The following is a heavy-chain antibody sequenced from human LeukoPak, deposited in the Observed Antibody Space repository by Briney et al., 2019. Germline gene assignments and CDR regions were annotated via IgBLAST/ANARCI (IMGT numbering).Heavy chain of an antibody. D-gene: IGHD3/OR15-3a*01. V-gene: IGHV4-39*02. Sequence: PSETLSPTCSVSDGSISSGYYYWAWIRQPPGKGPEWIGSIYYSGTTYPNSSLKSRVTISVDTSKNQFSLKLSSVTAADTAVYYCARDLSRTLPWFDPWGQGTLVTVSS. J-gene: IGHJ5*02. CDR1: DGSISSGYYY. CDR3: ARDLSRTLPWFDP. CDR2: IYYSGTT.